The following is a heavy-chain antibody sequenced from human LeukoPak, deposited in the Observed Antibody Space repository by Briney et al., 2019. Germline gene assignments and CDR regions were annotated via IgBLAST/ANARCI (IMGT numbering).Heavy chain of an antibody. Sequence: SVKVSCKASGGTFISYAISWVRQAPGQGLEWMGGIIPIFGTANYAQKFQGRVTITADESTSTAYMELSSLRSEDTAVCYCARSSVVTAITPFGYWGQGTLVTVSS. D-gene: IGHD2-21*02. CDR3: ARSSVVTAITPFGY. CDR1: GGTFISYA. J-gene: IGHJ4*02. CDR2: IIPIFGTA. V-gene: IGHV1-69*01.